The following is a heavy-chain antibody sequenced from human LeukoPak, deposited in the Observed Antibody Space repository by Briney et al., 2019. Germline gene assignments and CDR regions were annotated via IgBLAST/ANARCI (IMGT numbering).Heavy chain of an antibody. V-gene: IGHV1-2*02. CDR1: GYTFTGYH. CDR2: INPNSGGA. Sequence: ASVTVSCEASGYTFTGYHIHWVRPAPGQGLERMGWINPNSGGANSAQKFLGRVSMTRDTSTSTVYMDLTSLRSDDTAVYFCARDSGSSGWDPASFLDYWGRGTLVTVSS. D-gene: IGHD6-19*01. J-gene: IGHJ4*02. CDR3: ARDSGSSGWDPASFLDY.